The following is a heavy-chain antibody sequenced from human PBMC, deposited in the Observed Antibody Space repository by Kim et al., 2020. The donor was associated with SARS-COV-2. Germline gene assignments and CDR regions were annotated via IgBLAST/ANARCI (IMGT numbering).Heavy chain of an antibody. Sequence: GGSLRLSCAASGFTFSSYAMSWVRQAPGKGPEWVSLVSGSGGSTYHADSVKGRFAISRDNSKKTLYLQMNSLRAEDTALYYCAKGESNNWSXFDXWGQG. CDR2: VSGSGGST. CDR3: AKGESNNWSXFDX. D-gene: IGHD1-1*01. J-gene: IGHJ4*02. V-gene: IGHV3-23*01. CDR1: GFTFSSYA.